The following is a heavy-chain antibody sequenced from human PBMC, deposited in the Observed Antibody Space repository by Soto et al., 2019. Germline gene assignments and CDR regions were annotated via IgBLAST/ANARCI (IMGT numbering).Heavy chain of an antibody. CDR2: IYPGDSDT. D-gene: IGHD3-16*01. CDR3: ASRLPGGDGPGGMDV. J-gene: IGHJ6*02. V-gene: IGHV5-51*01. Sequence: PGESLKISCKGSGYNFTNYWIGWVRQMPGKGLEWMGIIYPGDSDTRYSPSFQGQVTISADKSISTAYLQWSSLKASDTAMYYCASRLPGGDGPGGMDVWGQGTTVTVSS. CDR1: GYNFTNYW.